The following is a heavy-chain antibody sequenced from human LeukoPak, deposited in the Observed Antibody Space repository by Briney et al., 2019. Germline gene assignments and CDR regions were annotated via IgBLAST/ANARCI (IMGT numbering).Heavy chain of an antibody. CDR1: GGSFSGYY. Sequence: SETLSLTCAVYGGSFSGYYWSWIRQPPGKGLEWIGEINHSGSTNYNPSLKSRVTISVDTSKNQFSLKLSSVTAADTAVYYCARLSGSYWDFDYWGQGTLVTVS. D-gene: IGHD1-26*01. CDR2: INHSGST. J-gene: IGHJ4*02. CDR3: ARLSGSYWDFDY. V-gene: IGHV4-34*01.